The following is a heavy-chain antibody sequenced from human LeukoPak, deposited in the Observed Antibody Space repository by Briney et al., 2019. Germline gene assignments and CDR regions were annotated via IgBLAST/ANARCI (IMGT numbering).Heavy chain of an antibody. CDR1: GGSITGYY. CDR3: ARSGVFTGYDAFDI. J-gene: IGHJ3*02. Sequence: SETLSLTCSVSGGSITGYYWSRIRQPAGKGLEWIGRIYPNGGTNYNPSLKSRATISVDTSKNQYSLKLSSVTAADTAVYYCARSGVFTGYDAFDIWGQGTRVTVSS. D-gene: IGHD6-13*01. CDR2: IYPNGGT. V-gene: IGHV4-4*07.